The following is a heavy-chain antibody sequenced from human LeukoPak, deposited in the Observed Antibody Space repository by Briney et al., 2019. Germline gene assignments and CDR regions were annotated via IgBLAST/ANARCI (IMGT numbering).Heavy chain of an antibody. V-gene: IGHV1-46*01. Sequence: ASVTVSCKASGYTLTSYYMHWVRQAPGQGLEWMGIINPSGGSTSYAQKFQGRVTMTRDTSTSTVYMELSSLRSEDTAVYYCARGMVVAATINDFDYWGQGTLVTVSS. CDR2: INPSGGST. CDR3: ARGMVVAATINDFDY. D-gene: IGHD2-15*01. CDR1: GYTLTSYY. J-gene: IGHJ4*02.